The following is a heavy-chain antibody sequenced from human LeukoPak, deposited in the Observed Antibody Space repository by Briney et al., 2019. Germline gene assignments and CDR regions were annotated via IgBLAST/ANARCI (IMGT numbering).Heavy chain of an antibody. CDR1: GYTFTGYY. J-gene: IGHJ4*02. Sequence: ASVKVSCKASGYTFTGYYMHWVRQAPGQGLEWMGWINAGNGNTKYSQKFQGRVTITRDTSASTAYMELSSLRSEDTAVYYCARVSRVSSYYGSGSYGNWGQGTLVTVSS. V-gene: IGHV1-3*01. CDR2: INAGNGNT. CDR3: ARVSRVSSYYGSGSYGN. D-gene: IGHD3-10*01.